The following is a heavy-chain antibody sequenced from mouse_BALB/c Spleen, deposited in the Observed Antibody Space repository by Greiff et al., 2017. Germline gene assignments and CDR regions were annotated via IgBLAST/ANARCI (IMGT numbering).Heavy chain of an antibody. D-gene: IGHD1-1*01. V-gene: IGHV5-4*02. Sequence: VMLVESGGGLVKPGGSLKLSCAASGFTFSDYYMYWVRQTPEKRLEWVATISDGGSYTYYPDSVKGRFTISRDNAKNNLYLQMSSLKSEDTAMYYCARDPYYYGSREGFAYWGQGTLVTVSA. CDR3: ARDPYYYGSREGFAY. CDR1: GFTFSDYY. CDR2: ISDGGSYT. J-gene: IGHJ3*01.